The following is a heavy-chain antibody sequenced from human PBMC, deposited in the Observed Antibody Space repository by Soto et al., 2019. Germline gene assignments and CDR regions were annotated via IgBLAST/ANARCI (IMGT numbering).Heavy chain of an antibody. V-gene: IGHV5-51*01. J-gene: IGHJ6*02. CDR3: ARLRYSSSLNYYYYYGMDV. CDR1: GYSFTSYW. Sequence: PGESLKISCKGSGYSFTSYWIGWVRQMPGKGPEWMGIIYPGDSDTRYSPSFQGQVTISADKSISTAYLQWSSLKASDTAMYYCARLRYSSSLNYYYYYGMDVWGQGTTVTVSS. D-gene: IGHD6-6*01. CDR2: IYPGDSDT.